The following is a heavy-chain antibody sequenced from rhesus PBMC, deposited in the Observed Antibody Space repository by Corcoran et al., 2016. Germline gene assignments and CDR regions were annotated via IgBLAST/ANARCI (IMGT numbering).Heavy chain of an antibody. Sequence: QVHLKESGPGLVKPSETLSLTCAVSGDSTSRNWWSWIRQSPGKGLEWIGEVPGYPVDTTTNPSLQGRVTISQDASRNMLSLKLNSVTAADSAVYYCASEGLGWSPADYWGQGILVTVSS. CDR3: ASEGLGWSPADY. CDR2: VPGYPVDT. V-gene: IGHV4-80*01. J-gene: IGHJ4*01. CDR1: GDSTSRNW. D-gene: IGHD6S26*01.